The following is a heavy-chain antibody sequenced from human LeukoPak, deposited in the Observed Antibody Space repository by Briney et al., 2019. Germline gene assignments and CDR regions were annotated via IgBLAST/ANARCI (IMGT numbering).Heavy chain of an antibody. D-gene: IGHD6-19*01. CDR1: GYTFTSYG. J-gene: IGHJ4*02. CDR3: ARDSSGQKSFDC. Sequence: ASVKVSCEASGYTFTSYGIGWARQAPGQGLEWLGWISPFSGITNYAQNLQDRVTMTTDTSTSTAYMEMRSLRSDDTAVYYCARDSSGQKSFDCWGQGTLVTVSS. V-gene: IGHV1-18*01. CDR2: ISPFSGIT.